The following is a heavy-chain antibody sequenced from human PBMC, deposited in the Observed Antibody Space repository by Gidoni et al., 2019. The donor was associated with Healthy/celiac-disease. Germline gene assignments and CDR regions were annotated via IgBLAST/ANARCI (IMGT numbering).Heavy chain of an antibody. CDR2: ISWNSGSI. V-gene: IGHV3-9*01. D-gene: IGHD3-10*01. CDR3: AKATALLGWYYGMDV. Sequence: EVQLVESGGGLVQPGRSLRLSCAASGFNFDDYAMHWVRQAPGKGLEWVSGISWNSGSIGYADSVKGRFTISRDNAKNSLYLQMNSLRAEDTALYYCAKATALLGWYYGMDVWGQGTTVTVSS. CDR1: GFNFDDYA. J-gene: IGHJ6*02.